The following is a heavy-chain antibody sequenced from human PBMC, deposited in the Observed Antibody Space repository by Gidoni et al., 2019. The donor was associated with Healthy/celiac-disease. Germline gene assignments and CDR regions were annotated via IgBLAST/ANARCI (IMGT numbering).Heavy chain of an antibody. V-gene: IGHV3-30*18. D-gene: IGHD6-19*01. CDR3: AKGGDSSGWYYFDY. CDR1: GFTFSSYG. CDR2: LSYDGSNK. Sequence: QVQLVESGGGVVQPGRSLRLSCAASGFTFSSYGMPWVRQAPGKGLELVAVLSYDGSNKYYADSVKGRFTISRDNSKNTLYLQMNSLRAEDTAVYYCAKGGDSSGWYYFDYWGQGTLVTVSS. J-gene: IGHJ4*02.